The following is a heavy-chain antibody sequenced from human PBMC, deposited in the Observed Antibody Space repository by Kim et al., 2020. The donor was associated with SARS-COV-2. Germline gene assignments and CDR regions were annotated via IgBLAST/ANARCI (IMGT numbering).Heavy chain of an antibody. J-gene: IGHJ5*02. D-gene: IGHD6-19*01. CDR3: ARVLAVVGEQWLAPIYNWFDP. Sequence: ASVKVSCKASGYTFTSYGISWVRQAPGQGLEWMGWISAYNGNTNYAQKLQGRVTMTTDTSTSTAYMELRSLRSDDTAVYYCARVLAVVGEQWLAPIYNWFDPWGQGTLVTVSS. CDR2: ISAYNGNT. CDR1: GYTFTSYG. V-gene: IGHV1-18*01.